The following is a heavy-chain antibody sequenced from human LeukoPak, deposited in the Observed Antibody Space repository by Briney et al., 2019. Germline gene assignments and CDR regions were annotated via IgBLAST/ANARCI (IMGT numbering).Heavy chain of an antibody. CDR3: ARVGDDSPPAFDI. Sequence: ASVKVSCKASGYTFTGYYMHWVRQAPGQGLGWMGWINPNSGGTNYAQKFQGRVTMTRDTSISTAYMELSGLRSDDTAVYYRARVGDDSPPAFDIWGQGTMVTVSS. CDR2: INPNSGGT. CDR1: GYTFTGYY. D-gene: IGHD2-15*01. V-gene: IGHV1-2*02. J-gene: IGHJ3*02.